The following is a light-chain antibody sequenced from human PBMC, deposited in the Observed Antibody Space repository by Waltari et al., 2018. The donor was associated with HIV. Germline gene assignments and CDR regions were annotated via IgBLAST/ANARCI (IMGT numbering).Light chain of an antibody. CDR3: ATWDDSLNALV. Sequence: QSVLTQPPSTSGTPGQRVTVSCSGSTSNIGRNAINWYQQVPGTAPNLLIYTNNQRPSGVPGRFAGCKSGTSASLAISGLQSEDEADYYCATWDDSLNALVFGGGTKLTV. CDR2: TNN. CDR1: TSNIGRNA. V-gene: IGLV1-44*01. J-gene: IGLJ2*01.